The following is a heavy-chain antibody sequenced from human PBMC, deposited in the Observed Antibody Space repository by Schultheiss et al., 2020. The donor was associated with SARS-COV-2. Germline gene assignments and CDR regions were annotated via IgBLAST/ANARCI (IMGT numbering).Heavy chain of an antibody. V-gene: IGHV4-34*01. D-gene: IGHD6-6*01. J-gene: IGHJ4*02. CDR1: GGSFSGYY. CDR3: ASLYGSSSLREFDY. CDR2: INHSGST. Sequence: SETLSLTCAVYGGSFSGYYWSWIRQPPGKGLEWIGEINHSGSTNYNPSLKSRVTISVDTSKNQFSLKLSSVTAADTAVYYCASLYGSSSLREFDYWGQGTLVTVSS.